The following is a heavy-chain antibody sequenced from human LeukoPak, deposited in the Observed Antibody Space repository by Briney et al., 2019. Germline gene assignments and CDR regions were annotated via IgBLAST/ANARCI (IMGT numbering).Heavy chain of an antibody. CDR1: GGSISSGGYS. D-gene: IGHD5-18*01. J-gene: IGHJ4*02. CDR3: ARQYSGDSRSPFFDY. V-gene: IGHV4-30-2*03. Sequence: SQTLSLTCAVSGGSISSGGYSWSWIRQPPGKGLEWIGYIYHSGSTYYNPPLKSRVTISVDTSKNQFSLKLSSVTAADTAVYYCARQYSGDSRSPFFDYWGQGTLVTVSS. CDR2: IYHSGST.